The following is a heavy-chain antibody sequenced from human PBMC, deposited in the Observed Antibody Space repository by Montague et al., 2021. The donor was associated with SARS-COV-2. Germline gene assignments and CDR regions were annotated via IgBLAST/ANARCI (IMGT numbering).Heavy chain of an antibody. CDR2: IYYSGST. J-gene: IGHJ6*03. D-gene: IGHD3-3*01. V-gene: IGHV4-59*08. Sequence: SETLSLTCTVSGASISSYYWSWIRQPPGKGLECIGYIYYSGSTNYNPSLKSRVTISVDTSKNQFSLKLNSVTAADTAVFYCARHSGDYTIFGVVIYYMDVWGKGTTVTVSS. CDR3: ARHSGDYTIFGVVIYYMDV. CDR1: GASISSYY.